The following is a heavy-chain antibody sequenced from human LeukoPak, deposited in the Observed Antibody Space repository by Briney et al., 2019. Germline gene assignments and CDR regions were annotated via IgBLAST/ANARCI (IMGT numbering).Heavy chain of an antibody. CDR1: GFTFSSYG. CDR3: ASSAWVCSGGSCSLDY. J-gene: IGHJ4*02. D-gene: IGHD2-15*01. CDR2: IWYDGSNK. V-gene: IGHV3-33*01. Sequence: GRSLRLSCVASGFTFSSYGMHWVRQAPGKGLEWVAVIWYDGSNKYYADSVKGRFTISRDNSKNTLYLQMNSLRAEDTAVYYCASSAWVCSGGSCSLDYWGQGTLVTVSS.